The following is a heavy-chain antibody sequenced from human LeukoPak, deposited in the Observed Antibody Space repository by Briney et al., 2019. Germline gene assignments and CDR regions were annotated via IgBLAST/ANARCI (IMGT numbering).Heavy chain of an antibody. J-gene: IGHJ4*02. CDR3: ARRAGGYSHPYDY. CDR2: ISGSGGST. D-gene: IGHD4-23*01. Sequence: GGTLRLSCAASGFTFSSYGMSWVRQAPGKGLEWVSAISGSGGSTYYADSVKGRFTISRDNSKNTLCLQMNSLRAEDTAVYYCARRAGGYSHPYDYWGQGILVTVSS. CDR1: GFTFSSYG. V-gene: IGHV3-23*01.